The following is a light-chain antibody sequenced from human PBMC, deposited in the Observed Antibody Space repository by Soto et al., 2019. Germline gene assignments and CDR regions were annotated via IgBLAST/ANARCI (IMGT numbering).Light chain of an antibody. CDR2: DAS. V-gene: IGKV1-5*01. CDR1: QSISDY. Sequence: DIQMTQSPSTLSASVGDRVIITCRASQSISDYLAWYQQKPGKAPKLLIYDASNLESGVPSTFSGSGSGTEFTLTISSLQPDDFDTYYCQQYYTYWHMFGPGTKADIQ. J-gene: IGKJ1*01. CDR3: QQYYTYWHM.